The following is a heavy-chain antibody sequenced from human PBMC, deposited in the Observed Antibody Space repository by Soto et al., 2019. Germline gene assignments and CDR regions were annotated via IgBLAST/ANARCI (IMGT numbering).Heavy chain of an antibody. V-gene: IGHV4-31*03. Sequence: SETLSLTCTVSGGSISSGGYYWSWIRQHPGKGLEWIGYIYYSGSTYYNPSLKSRVTISVDTSKNQFSLKLSSVTAADTAVYYCARTDAVTTDSYIYYWGQETLVTVSA. CDR2: IYYSGST. D-gene: IGHD4-17*01. J-gene: IGHJ4*02. CDR3: ARTDAVTTDSYIYY. CDR1: GGSISSGGYY.